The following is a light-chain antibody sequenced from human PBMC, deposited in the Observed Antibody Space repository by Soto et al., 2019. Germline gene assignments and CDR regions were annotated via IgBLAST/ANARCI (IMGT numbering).Light chain of an antibody. Sequence: DIQMTQSPSTLSASVGDRVTITCRASQSLSSWVAWYQQKPGKAPKLLIYDASSLESVVPSRFSGSVSGTEFPLSIRSLQPEDFATYYCQQYNTAWTFGQGTKVESK. CDR1: QSLSSW. CDR3: QQYNTAWT. CDR2: DAS. V-gene: IGKV1-5*01. J-gene: IGKJ1*01.